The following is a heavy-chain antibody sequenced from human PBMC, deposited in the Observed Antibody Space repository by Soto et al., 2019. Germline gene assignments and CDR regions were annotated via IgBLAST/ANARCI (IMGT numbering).Heavy chain of an antibody. Sequence: GGSLRLSCAASGSTFSSYAMSWVRQAPGKGLEWVSAISGSGGSTYYADSVKGRFTIFRDNSKNTLYLQMNSLRAEDTAVYYCAKIITGTLDYWGQGTLVTVSS. CDR3: AKIITGTLDY. CDR2: ISGSGGST. J-gene: IGHJ4*02. V-gene: IGHV3-23*01. D-gene: IGHD1-7*01. CDR1: GSTFSSYA.